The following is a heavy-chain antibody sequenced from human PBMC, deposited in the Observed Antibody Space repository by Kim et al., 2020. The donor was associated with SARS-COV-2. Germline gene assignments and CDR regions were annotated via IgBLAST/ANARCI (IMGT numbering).Heavy chain of an antibody. V-gene: IGHV3-7*01. CDR1: GFTFSSYW. CDR2: IKQDGSEK. Sequence: GGSLRLSCAASGFTFSSYWMSWVRRAPGKGLEWVANIKQDGSEKYYVDSVKGRFTISRDNAKNSLYLQMNSLRAEDTAVYYCARDSNFYCSSTSCQSYYYYGMDVWGQGTTVTVSS. CDR3: ARDSNFYCSSTSCQSYYYYGMDV. J-gene: IGHJ6*02. D-gene: IGHD2-2*01.